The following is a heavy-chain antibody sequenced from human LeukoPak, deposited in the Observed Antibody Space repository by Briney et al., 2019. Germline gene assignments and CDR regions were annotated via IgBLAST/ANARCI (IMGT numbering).Heavy chain of an antibody. J-gene: IGHJ5*02. D-gene: IGHD1-14*01. CDR2: IYYSGST. Sequence: SETLSLTCTVSGGSISDYYWSWIRQPPGKGLEWIGYIYYSGSTNYNPSLKSRVTIPVDTSKNHFSLKLSSVTAADTAVYYCAQTKGTVWFDPWGQGTLVTVSS. CDR1: GGSISDYY. CDR3: AQTKGTVWFDP. V-gene: IGHV4-59*01.